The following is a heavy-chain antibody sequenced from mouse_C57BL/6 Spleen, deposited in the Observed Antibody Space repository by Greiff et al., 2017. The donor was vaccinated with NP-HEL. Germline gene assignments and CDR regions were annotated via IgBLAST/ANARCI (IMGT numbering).Heavy chain of an antibody. CDR2: IDPSDSET. Sequence: QVQLQQPGAELVRPGSSVKLSCKASGYTFTSYWMHWVKQRPIQGLEWIGNIDPSDSETHYNQKFKDTATLTVAKSSSTVYMQLSSLTSEDSAVYYCAREGHDYDDWYFDVWGTGTTVTVSS. V-gene: IGHV1-52*01. CDR3: AREGHDYDDWYFDV. D-gene: IGHD2-4*01. J-gene: IGHJ1*03. CDR1: GYTFTSYW.